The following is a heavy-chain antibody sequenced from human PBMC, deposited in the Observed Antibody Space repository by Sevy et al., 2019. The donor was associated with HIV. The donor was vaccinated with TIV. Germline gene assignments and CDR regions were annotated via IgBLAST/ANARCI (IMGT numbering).Heavy chain of an antibody. Sequence: SETLSLTCTVSGASMRSSHYWGWIRQPPGKGLDWVGSIYNSGTTYYNPSLKTRLTISIDTSKNQFSLNLNSVTATDTAVYYCARLTQWQRPSFDSWGPGTLVTVSS. CDR1: GASMRSSHY. CDR3: ARLTQWQRPSFDS. V-gene: IGHV4-39*01. CDR2: IYNSGTT. D-gene: IGHD6-19*01. J-gene: IGHJ4*02.